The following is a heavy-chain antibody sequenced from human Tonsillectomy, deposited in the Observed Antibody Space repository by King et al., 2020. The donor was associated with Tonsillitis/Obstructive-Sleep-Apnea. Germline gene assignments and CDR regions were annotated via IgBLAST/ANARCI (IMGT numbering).Heavy chain of an antibody. V-gene: IGHV4-34*01. Sequence: VQLQQWGAGLLKPSETLSLTCAVYGGSFSGYYWSWIRQPPGKGLEWIGEINHSGSTNYNPSLKSRATISVDTPKNQFSLKLSSMTAADTAVFYCARKGFCSGGSCYHDYWGQGTLVTVSS. CDR2: INHSGST. CDR3: ARKGFCSGGSCYHDY. D-gene: IGHD2-15*01. CDR1: GGSFSGYY. J-gene: IGHJ4*02.